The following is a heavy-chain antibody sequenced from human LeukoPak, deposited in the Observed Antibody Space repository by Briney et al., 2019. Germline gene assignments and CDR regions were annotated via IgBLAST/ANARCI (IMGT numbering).Heavy chain of an antibody. V-gene: IGHV4-39*01. CDR2: IYYSGST. J-gene: IGHJ4*02. D-gene: IGHD6-6*01. Sequence: SETLSLTCTVSGGSISSSSYYWGWIRQPPGKGLEWIGSIYYSGSTYYNPSLKSRVTISVDTSKNQFSLKLNSVTPEDTAIYYCARATLKYSSSPLDYWGQGTLVTVSS. CDR1: GGSISSSSYY. CDR3: ARATLKYSSSPLDY.